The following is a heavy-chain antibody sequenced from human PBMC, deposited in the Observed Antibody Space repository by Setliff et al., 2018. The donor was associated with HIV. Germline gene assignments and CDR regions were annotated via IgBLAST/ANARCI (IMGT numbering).Heavy chain of an antibody. CDR1: GESFSGYY. V-gene: IGHV4-34*01. Sequence: PSETLFLTCAVYGESFSGYYWSWIRQPPGKGLEWIGEINHSGSTNYNMSLWSRVTISLDASRNQFSLELISVTAADTAVYYCAGGPGTTSIDYWAQGTLVTVSS. J-gene: IGHJ4*02. CDR3: AGGPGTTSIDY. CDR2: INHSGST. D-gene: IGHD1-26*01.